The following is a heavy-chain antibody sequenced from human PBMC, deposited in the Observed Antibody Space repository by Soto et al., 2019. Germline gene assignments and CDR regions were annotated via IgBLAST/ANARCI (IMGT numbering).Heavy chain of an antibody. CDR1: GYTFSSYG. D-gene: IGHD5-18*01. J-gene: IGHJ6*02. Sequence: GASVKVSCKASGYTFSSYGISWVRQAPGQGLEWMGGIIGYNGNANYAQKLQGRVTMTTDESTSTAYMELRSLRSDDTAVYYCARDAQLWLHDYYYYGMDVWGQGTTVTVSS. V-gene: IGHV1-18*01. CDR2: IIGYNGNA. CDR3: ARDAQLWLHDYYYYGMDV.